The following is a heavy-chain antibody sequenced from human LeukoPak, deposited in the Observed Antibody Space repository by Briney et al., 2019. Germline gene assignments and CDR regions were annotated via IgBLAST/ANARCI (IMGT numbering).Heavy chain of an antibody. CDR1: GGTFSSYT. V-gene: IGHV1-69*01. CDR3: ARKYCSGGSCQINNWFDP. J-gene: IGHJ5*02. D-gene: IGHD2-15*01. CDR2: VIPIFGTA. Sequence: SVKVSCKASGGTFSSYTISCVRPAPGQGLEWMGGVIPIFGTANYAQKFQGRVTITADESTSTAYMELSSLRSEDTAVYYCARKYCSGGSCQINNWFDPWGQGTLVTVSS.